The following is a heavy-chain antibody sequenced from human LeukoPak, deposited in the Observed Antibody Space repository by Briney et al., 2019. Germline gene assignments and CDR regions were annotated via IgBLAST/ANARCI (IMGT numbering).Heavy chain of an antibody. Sequence: QPGGSLRLSCADSGFTFSSYWMHWVRQAPGKGLVWVSHINGDGGTTTYADSVKGRFTISRDNAKNTLYLQMNSLRAEDTAVFYCARSNNYGFDYWGQGTLVTVSS. J-gene: IGHJ4*02. CDR1: GFTFSSYW. CDR3: ARSNNYGFDY. D-gene: IGHD5-24*01. CDR2: INGDGGTT. V-gene: IGHV3-74*03.